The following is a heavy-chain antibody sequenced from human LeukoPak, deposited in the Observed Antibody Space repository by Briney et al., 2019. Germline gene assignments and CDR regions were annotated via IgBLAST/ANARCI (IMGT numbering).Heavy chain of an antibody. CDR1: GGSFSGYY. D-gene: IGHD3-10*01. CDR3: ARRVRGVIRYMDV. Sequence: SETLSLTCAVYGGSFSGYYWSWIRQPPGKGLEWIGEINHSGSTNYNPSLKSRVTISVDTSKNQFSLKLSSVTAADTAVYYCARRVRGVIRYMDVWGKGTTVTISS. CDR2: INHSGST. V-gene: IGHV4-34*01. J-gene: IGHJ6*03.